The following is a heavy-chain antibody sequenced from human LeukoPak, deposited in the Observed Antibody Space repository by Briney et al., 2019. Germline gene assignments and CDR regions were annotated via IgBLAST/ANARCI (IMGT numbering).Heavy chain of an antibody. CDR2: ISYDRSNK. V-gene: IGHV3-30*18. CDR1: GFTFSSYG. J-gene: IGHJ6*02. D-gene: IGHD6-13*01. Sequence: GGSLRLSCAASGFTFSSYGMHWVRQAPGKGLEWVAVISYDRSNKYYADSVKGRFTISRDNSKNTLYLQMNSLRAEDTAVYYCAKDRVTGYSSSWYQNYYGMDVWGQGTTVTVSS. CDR3: AKDRVTGYSSSWYQNYYGMDV.